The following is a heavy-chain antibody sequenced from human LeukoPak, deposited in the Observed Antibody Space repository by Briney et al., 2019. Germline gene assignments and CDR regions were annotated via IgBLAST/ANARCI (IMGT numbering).Heavy chain of an antibody. V-gene: IGHV4-38-2*02. J-gene: IGHJ4*02. CDR2: IYTSGST. Sequence: SETLSLTCTVSGYSISSGYYWGWIRPPPGKGLEWIGLIYTSGSTNYNPSLKSRVTMSVDTSKNQFSLKLSSVTAADTAVYYCARDELGEYYFDYWGQGTLVTVSS. D-gene: IGHD1-26*01. CDR3: ARDELGEYYFDY. CDR1: GYSISSGYY.